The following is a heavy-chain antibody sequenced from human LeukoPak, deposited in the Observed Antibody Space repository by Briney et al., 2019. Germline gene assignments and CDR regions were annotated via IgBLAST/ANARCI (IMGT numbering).Heavy chain of an antibody. CDR1: GGSISGYY. CDR3: ARGREWEPKVFDY. V-gene: IGHV4-59*01. CDR2: IYYSGST. Sequence: SETLSLTCTVSGGSISGYYWSWIRQPLGKGLEWLGYIYYSGSTNYNPSLKSRVTISVDTSKNQFSLKLSSVTTADTAVYYCARGREWEPKVFDYWGQGTLVTVSS. J-gene: IGHJ4*02. D-gene: IGHD1-26*01.